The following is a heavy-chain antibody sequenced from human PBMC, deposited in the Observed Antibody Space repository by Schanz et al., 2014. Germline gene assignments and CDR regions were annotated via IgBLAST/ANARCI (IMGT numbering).Heavy chain of an antibody. CDR3: ASSRSSSGNYDY. D-gene: IGHD6-19*01. V-gene: IGHV3-23*04. CDR2: ISSSGSST. CDR1: GFTFSSCA. Sequence: VQLVESGGGLVKPGGSLRLSCAASGFTFSSCAMSWVRQAPGKGLEWVSAISSSGSSTFYADSVKGRFTISRDNSKSTLYLQMNSLSAEDTAIYHCASSRSSSGNYDYWGQGNLVTVSS. J-gene: IGHJ4*02.